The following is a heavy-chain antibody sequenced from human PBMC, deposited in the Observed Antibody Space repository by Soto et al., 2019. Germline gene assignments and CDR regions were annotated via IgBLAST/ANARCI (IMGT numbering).Heavy chain of an antibody. CDR3: AGGVARGNWFDR. D-gene: IGHD2-15*01. CDR1: GDSVSSNSAA. Sequence: PSQTLSLTCAISGDSVSSNSAAWNWIRQSPSRGLEWLGRTYYRSKWYNDYAVSVKSRITINPDTSKNQFSLQLNSVTPDDTAVYYCAGGVARGNWFDRWGKGTLGAVSS. CDR2: TYYRSKWYN. V-gene: IGHV6-1*01. J-gene: IGHJ5*02.